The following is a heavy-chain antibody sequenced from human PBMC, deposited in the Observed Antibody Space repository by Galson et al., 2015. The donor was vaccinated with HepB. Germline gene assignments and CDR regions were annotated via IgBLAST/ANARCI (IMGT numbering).Heavy chain of an antibody. CDR1: GFIFSNYA. CDR3: AKGRGWYTGFDS. D-gene: IGHD6-19*01. V-gene: IGHV3-23*01. J-gene: IGHJ4*02. CDR2: ISGDTYGT. Sequence: SLRLSCAGSGFIFSNYALSWVRQAPGKGLQWVSGISGDTYGTYYADSVKGRFTISRGNSNNRLYLQMTSVRADDTATYYCAKGRGWYTGFDSWGQGALVTVSS.